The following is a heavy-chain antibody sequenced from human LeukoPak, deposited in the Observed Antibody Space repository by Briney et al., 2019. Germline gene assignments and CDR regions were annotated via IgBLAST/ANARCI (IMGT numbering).Heavy chain of an antibody. CDR2: IYYSGST. D-gene: IGHD6-19*01. Sequence: SETLSLTCTVSGGSISHYYWSWIRQPPGKGLEWIGYIYYSGSTNYNSSLKSRVTISVDTSKNQFSLKLSSVTAADTAVYYCARHGYSSGWSDYWGQGTLVTVSS. V-gene: IGHV4-59*08. CDR3: ARHGYSSGWSDY. CDR1: GGSISHYY. J-gene: IGHJ4*02.